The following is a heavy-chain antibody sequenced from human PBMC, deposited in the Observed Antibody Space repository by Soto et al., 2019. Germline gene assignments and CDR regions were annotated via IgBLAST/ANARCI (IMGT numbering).Heavy chain of an antibody. Sequence: SETLSLTCTVSGGSVSSYYWSWIRQSPGKGLEWIGYIYYSGSIKYKPSLKSRVTISVDTSKNQFSLKVSSATAADTAAYYCARHSNRNYGLYYFDYWGLGALVTVSS. CDR3: ARHSNRNYGLYYFDY. D-gene: IGHD4-4*01. CDR1: GGSVSSYY. V-gene: IGHV4-59*08. J-gene: IGHJ4*02. CDR2: IYYSGSI.